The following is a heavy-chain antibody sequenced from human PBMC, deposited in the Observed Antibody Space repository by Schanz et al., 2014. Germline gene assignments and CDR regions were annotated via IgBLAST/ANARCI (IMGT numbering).Heavy chain of an antibody. D-gene: IGHD4-17*01. J-gene: IGHJ4*02. Sequence: EVQLVESGGGLVQPGGSLRLSCAASGFTFSSYWMHWVRQAPGKGLVWVSRINSDGSTTIYADSVKGRFTISRDNSKNTMYLQMNSLRAEDTAVYYCVRDTDYHFDYWGQGTLVTVSS. CDR2: INSDGSTT. CDR1: GFTFSSYW. V-gene: IGHV3-74*01. CDR3: VRDTDYHFDY.